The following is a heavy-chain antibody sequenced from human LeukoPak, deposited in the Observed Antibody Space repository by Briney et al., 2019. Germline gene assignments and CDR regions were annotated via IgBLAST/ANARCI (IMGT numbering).Heavy chain of an antibody. Sequence: ASVKVSCKASGYTFTGYYMHWVRQAPGQGLEWMGWINPNSGGTNYAQKFQGRVTMTRDTSISTAYMELSRLRSDDTAVYYCAREAAAGDYYFDYWGQGTLVTVFS. J-gene: IGHJ4*02. V-gene: IGHV1-2*02. CDR2: INPNSGGT. D-gene: IGHD6-13*01. CDR1: GYTFTGYY. CDR3: AREAAAGDYYFDY.